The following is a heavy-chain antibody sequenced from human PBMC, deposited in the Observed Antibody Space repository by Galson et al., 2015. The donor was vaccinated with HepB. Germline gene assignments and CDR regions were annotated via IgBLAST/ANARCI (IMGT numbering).Heavy chain of an antibody. CDR1: GGTFSSYA. J-gene: IGHJ6*02. V-gene: IGHV1-69*13. D-gene: IGHD3-22*01. Sequence: SVKVSCKASGGTFSSYAISWVRQAPGQGLEWMGGIIPIFGTANYAQKFQGRVTITADESTSTAYMELSSLRSEDTAVYYCARAMTSRFDSSGYYAYYYYYYGMDVWGQGTTVTVSS. CDR3: ARAMTSRFDSSGYYAYYYYYYGMDV. CDR2: IIPIFGTA.